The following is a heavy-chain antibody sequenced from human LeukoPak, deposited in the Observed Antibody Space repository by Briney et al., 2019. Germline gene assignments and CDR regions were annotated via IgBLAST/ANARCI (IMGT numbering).Heavy chain of an antibody. V-gene: IGHV1-8*01. D-gene: IGHD6-13*01. CDR2: MNPNSGNT. CDR3: ARPGEQLEAFDI. Sequence: ASVKVSCKASGYTFTNYDINWVRQATGQGLEWMGWMNPNSGNTGYAQKFQGRVTMTRNTSISTAYMELSSLRSEDTAVYYCARPGEQLEAFDIWGQGTMVTVSS. CDR1: GYTFTNYD. J-gene: IGHJ3*02.